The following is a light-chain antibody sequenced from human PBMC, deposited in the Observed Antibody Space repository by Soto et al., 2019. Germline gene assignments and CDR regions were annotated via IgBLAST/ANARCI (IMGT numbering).Light chain of an antibody. CDR2: DVN. J-gene: IGLJ2*01. Sequence: QLVLTQPPSASGSPGQSVTISCTGTSSDVGGYNYVSWYQQHPGKAPKLMIYDVNKRPSGVPDRFSGSKSGNTASLTVSGLQAEDEADYYCSSYAGSNNFVFGGGTKLTVL. V-gene: IGLV2-8*01. CDR1: SSDVGGYNY. CDR3: SSYAGSNNFV.